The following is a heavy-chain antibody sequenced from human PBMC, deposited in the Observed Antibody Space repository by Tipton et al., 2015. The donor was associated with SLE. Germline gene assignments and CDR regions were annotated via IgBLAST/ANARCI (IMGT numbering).Heavy chain of an antibody. CDR2: MRQDGGEI. V-gene: IGHV3-7*03. CDR1: GFSFSSFW. Sequence: GSLRLSCAASGFSFSSFWMSWVRQSPGKGLEWVANMRQDGGEIYYVDSVKGRFTISRDNSKNTVYLQMDSLTLEDTAMYFCAKDRTHSDYGVVIGLWGQGTLVSVSS. D-gene: IGHD3-3*01. CDR3: AKDRTHSDYGVVIGL. J-gene: IGHJ4*02.